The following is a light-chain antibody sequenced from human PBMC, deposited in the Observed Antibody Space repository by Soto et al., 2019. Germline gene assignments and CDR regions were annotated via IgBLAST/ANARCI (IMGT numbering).Light chain of an antibody. V-gene: IGKV1-39*01. CDR3: QQSNSIPPRT. CDR1: QTISKY. J-gene: IGKJ1*01. Sequence: DIQMTQSPSSLSASVGDRVTITCRASQTISKYLNWYQHKPGKGPKLLIYGASTLQSGVPSRFSGSGSGTDFTLTISSLQPEDVATYYCQQSNSIPPRTFGQGTKVDIK. CDR2: GAS.